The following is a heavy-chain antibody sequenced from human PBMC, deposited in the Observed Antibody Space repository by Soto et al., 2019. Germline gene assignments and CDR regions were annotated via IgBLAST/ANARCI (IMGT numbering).Heavy chain of an antibody. CDR2: IYSGGST. D-gene: IGHD3-9*01. V-gene: IGHV3-66*01. CDR3: ARGRKYYDILTGYLPLGYYYGMAV. Sequence: GSLRLSCAASGFTVSSNYMSWVRQAPGKGLEWVSVIYSGGSTYYADSVKGRFTISRDNSKNTLYLQMNSLRAEDTAVYYCARGRKYYDILTGYLPLGYYYGMAVWGQGTTVTVSS. J-gene: IGHJ6*02. CDR1: GFTVSSNY.